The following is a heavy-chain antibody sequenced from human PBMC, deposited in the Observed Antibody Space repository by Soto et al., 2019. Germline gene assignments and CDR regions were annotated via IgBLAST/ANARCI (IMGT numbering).Heavy chain of an antibody. CDR1: GLSLSTSGVG. CDR3: ALAYSSSSSFYDY. J-gene: IGHJ4*02. Sequence: QITLKESGHTLVKPTQTLPLTCSFSGLSLSTSGVGVAWIRQPPGKALEWLAVIYWDVDKRYSPSLKSRPTITTDTSKNQVVLTITNMDPVDTATYYCALAYSSSSSFYDYWGQGTLVTVSS. D-gene: IGHD6-6*01. CDR2: IYWDVDK. V-gene: IGHV2-5*02.